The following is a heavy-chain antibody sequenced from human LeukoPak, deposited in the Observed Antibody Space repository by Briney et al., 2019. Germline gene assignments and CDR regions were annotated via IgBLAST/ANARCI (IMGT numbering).Heavy chain of an antibody. CDR3: AKRRYSSGWFDY. J-gene: IGHJ5*01. CDR2: ISAYNGNT. Sequence: ASVKVSCKASGYTFTSYGISWVRQAPGQGLEWMGWISAYNGNTNYAQKLQGRVTMTTDTSTSTAYMELRSLRPDDTAVYYCAKRRYSSGWFDYWGQGTLVTVSS. V-gene: IGHV1-18*01. D-gene: IGHD6-19*01. CDR1: GYTFTSYG.